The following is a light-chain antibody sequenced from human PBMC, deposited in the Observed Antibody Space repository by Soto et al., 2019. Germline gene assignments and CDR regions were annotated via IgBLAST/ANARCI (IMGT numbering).Light chain of an antibody. CDR2: AAS. CDR3: QQYVSSPWA. V-gene: IGKV3-20*01. J-gene: IGKJ1*01. CDR1: RSFSSSY. Sequence: EIVLTQSPGTLSLSPGERVTLSCRASRSFSSSYLAWYQQKPGQAPRLLIYAASIRATGIPDRFSGSGSGTDFTLTISRLEPEDFAVYYCQQYVSSPWAFGQGTKVEI.